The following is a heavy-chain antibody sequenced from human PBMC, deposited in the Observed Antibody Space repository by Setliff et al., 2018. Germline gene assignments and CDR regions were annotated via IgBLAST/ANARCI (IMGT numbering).Heavy chain of an antibody. V-gene: IGHV4-59*12. CDR2: ISHTGST. D-gene: IGHD6-19*01. CDR1: GGSISSYY. CDR3: AREQWLDPPGYYYMDV. J-gene: IGHJ6*03. Sequence: SETLSLTCTVSGGSISSYYWGWIRQPPGKGLEWIGSISHTGSTYYNPSLKSRVTMSIDTSKNQCSLKLNSVTAADMAVYYCAREQWLDPPGYYYMDVWAKGTTVTVSS.